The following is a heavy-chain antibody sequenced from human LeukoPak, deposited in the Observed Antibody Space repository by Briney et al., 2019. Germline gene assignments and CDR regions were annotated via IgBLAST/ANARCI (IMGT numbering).Heavy chain of an antibody. J-gene: IGHJ4*02. Sequence: PSETLSLTCAVCGGSFSGYYWSWIRQPPGKGLEWIGEINHSGSTNYNPSLKSRVTISVDTSKNQFSLKLSSVTAADTAVYYCARGYSSSTSCYLYWGQGTLVTVSS. CDR1: GGSFSGYY. V-gene: IGHV4-34*01. CDR2: INHSGST. CDR3: ARGYSSSTSCYLY. D-gene: IGHD2-2*01.